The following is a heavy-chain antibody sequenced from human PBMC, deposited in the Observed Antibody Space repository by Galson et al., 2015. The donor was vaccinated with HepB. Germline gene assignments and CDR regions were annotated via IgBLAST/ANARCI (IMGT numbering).Heavy chain of an antibody. J-gene: IGHJ6*02. CDR3: ARDGGTYGDQPYYYYYYGMDV. Sequence: SLRLSCAASGFTFSSYSMNWVRQAPGKGLEWVSSISSSSSYIYYADSVKGRFTISRDNAKNSLYLQMNSLRAEDTAVYYCARDGGTYGDQPYYYYYYGMDVWGQGTTVTVSS. V-gene: IGHV3-21*01. D-gene: IGHD4-17*01. CDR2: ISSSSSYI. CDR1: GFTFSSYS.